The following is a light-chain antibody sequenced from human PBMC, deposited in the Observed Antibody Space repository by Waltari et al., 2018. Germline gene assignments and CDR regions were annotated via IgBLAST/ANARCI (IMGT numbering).Light chain of an antibody. Sequence: QSALTQPASVSGSPGQSIPIPCTGNSSDGGGSNYVSWSQQYPGKVPKIMIYEVNNRPSGVSSRFSGSKSGNTASLTISGLQANDEADYYCSSFTSRHLYVFGTGTAVTVL. V-gene: IGLV2-14*01. CDR1: SSDGGGSNY. CDR3: SSFTSRHLYV. CDR2: EVN. J-gene: IGLJ1*01.